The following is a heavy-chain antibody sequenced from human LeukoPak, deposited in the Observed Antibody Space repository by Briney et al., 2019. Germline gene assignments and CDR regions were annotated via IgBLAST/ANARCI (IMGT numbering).Heavy chain of an antibody. V-gene: IGHV4-61*02. CDR2: IYTSGST. D-gene: IGHD7-27*01. Sequence: SQTLSLTCTVSGGSISSGSYFWNWIRQPAGKGLEWIGRIYTSGSTNYNPSLKSRVTMSVDTSKNQFSLKLRSVTAADTAVYYCARGYNWGSPTRNFYYLDVWGKGTTVTVSS. J-gene: IGHJ6*03. CDR1: GGSISSGSYF. CDR3: ARGYNWGSPTRNFYYLDV.